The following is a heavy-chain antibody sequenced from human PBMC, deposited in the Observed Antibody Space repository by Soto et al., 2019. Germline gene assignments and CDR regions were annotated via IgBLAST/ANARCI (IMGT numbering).Heavy chain of an antibody. Sequence: SQTLSLACDVSGYSISGGYYWGWIRQPPGKVLEWIGSIYHSGSTYYNPSIKSRVTISVDTSKNQFSLKLSSGTDADTAVYYCASVGGYSMDFWGQGTTFT. CDR1: GYSISGGYY. D-gene: IGHD3-10*01. CDR3: ASVGGYSMDF. J-gene: IGHJ6*02. CDR2: IYHSGST. V-gene: IGHV4-38-2*01.